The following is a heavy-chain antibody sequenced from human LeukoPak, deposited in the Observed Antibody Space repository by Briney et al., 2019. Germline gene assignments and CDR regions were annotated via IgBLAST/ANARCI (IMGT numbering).Heavy chain of an antibody. CDR3: AGHKQQLFYNWFDP. V-gene: IGHV4-4*07. D-gene: IGHD6-13*01. J-gene: IGHJ5*02. CDR2: IYTSGST. Sequence: SETLSLTCTVSGGSISSYYWSWIRQPAGKGLEWIGRIYTSGSTNYNPSLKSRVTMSVDTSKNQFSLKLSSATAADTAVYYCAGHKQQLFYNWFDPWGQGTLVTVSS. CDR1: GGSISSYY.